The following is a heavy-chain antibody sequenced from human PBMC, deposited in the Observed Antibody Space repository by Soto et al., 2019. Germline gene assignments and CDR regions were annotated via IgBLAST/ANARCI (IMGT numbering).Heavy chain of an antibody. CDR3: AKTPLERYYSHYFDS. CDR2: ISYDGSDK. V-gene: IGHV3-30*18. D-gene: IGHD3-3*01. Sequence: QVHLVESGGGVVQPGRSLRLPCAASGFTFSTYGMHWVRQAPGKGLEWVAAISYDGSDKYYGDSVKGRFTISRDNSRNTLYLQMNSLRAEDTAVYYCAKTPLERYYSHYFDSWGQGNLVTVSS. J-gene: IGHJ4*02. CDR1: GFTFSTYG.